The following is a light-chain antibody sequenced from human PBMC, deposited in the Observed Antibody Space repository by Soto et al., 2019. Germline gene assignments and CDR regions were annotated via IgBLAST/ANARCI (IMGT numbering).Light chain of an antibody. Sequence: DIQMTQSPSSLSASVGDRVTITCRASQSISSYLNWYQQKPGKAPKLLIYAASSLQSGVPSRFSGSGSGTDFTLTISSLQPEEVATYYCQQSYSTPPTFGQGPKLEIK. V-gene: IGKV1-39*01. CDR3: QQSYSTPPT. CDR1: QSISSY. CDR2: AAS. J-gene: IGKJ2*01.